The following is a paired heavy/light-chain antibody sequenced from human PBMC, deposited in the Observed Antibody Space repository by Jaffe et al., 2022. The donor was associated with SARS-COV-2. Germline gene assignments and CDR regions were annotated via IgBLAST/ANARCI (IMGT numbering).Light chain of an antibody. J-gene: IGLJ1*01. CDR3: QAWDSSSYV. CDR2: EDM. CDR1: KLGEKY. Sequence: SYELTQPPSVSVSPGQTASITCSGDKLGEKYASWYQQRPGQSPVLVIYEDMKRPSGIPERFSGSNSGNTATLTISGTQAMDEADYYCQAWDSSSYVFGTGTKVTVL. V-gene: IGLV3-1*01.
Heavy chain of an antibody. D-gene: IGHD7-27*01. CDR2: TYYRSKWFN. Sequence: QVQLLQSGPGLVKPSQTLSLTCAISGDSVSRRNVAWNWIRQSPSRGLEWLGRTYYRSKWFNDYAVSVKSRITINPDTSKNQFSLQVNSVTPEDTAVYYCARVQSSGSVTGDLSDAFGTWGQGTKVTVSS. V-gene: IGHV6-1*01. J-gene: IGHJ3*02. CDR3: ARVQSSGSVTGDLSDAFGT. CDR1: GDSVSRRNVA.